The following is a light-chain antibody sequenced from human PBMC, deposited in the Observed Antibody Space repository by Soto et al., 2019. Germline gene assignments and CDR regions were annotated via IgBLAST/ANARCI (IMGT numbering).Light chain of an antibody. J-gene: IGKJ5*01. CDR3: QQRSNWPQIT. CDR1: QSVSSY. V-gene: IGKV3-11*01. CDR2: DAS. Sequence: EIMLTQSPATLSLSPGERATLSCRASQSVSSYLAWYQQTPGQAPRLLIYDASNRATGIPARFSGSGSGTDFTLTISNLEPEDFAVYYCQQRSNWPQITFGQGTRLEIK.